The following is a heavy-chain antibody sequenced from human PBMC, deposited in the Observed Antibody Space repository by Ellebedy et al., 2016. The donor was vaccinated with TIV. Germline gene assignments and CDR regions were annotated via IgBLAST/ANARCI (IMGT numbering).Heavy chain of an antibody. Sequence: ASVKVSXXASGYTFTGYYMHWVRQAPGQGLEWMGWINPNSGGTNYAQKFQGWVTMTRDTSISTAYMELSRLRSDDTAVYYCARLTTDDYYYGMDVWGQGTTVTVSS. CDR2: INPNSGGT. J-gene: IGHJ6*02. D-gene: IGHD4-11*01. V-gene: IGHV1-2*04. CDR3: ARLTTDDYYYGMDV. CDR1: GYTFTGYY.